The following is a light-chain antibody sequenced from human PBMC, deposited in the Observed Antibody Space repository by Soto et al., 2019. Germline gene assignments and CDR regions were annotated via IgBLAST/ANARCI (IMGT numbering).Light chain of an antibody. CDR2: DVT. V-gene: IGLV2-14*03. Sequence: QSALTQPASVSGSPGQSITISCTGTRSDVGGYNYVSWYQQYPGKAPTLMIYDVTRRPSGVSNRFPGSKSGNTASLTISGLQAEDEADYYCGSHASNRDVLFGGGTKLTVL. CDR1: RSDVGGYNY. J-gene: IGLJ3*02. CDR3: GSHASNRDVL.